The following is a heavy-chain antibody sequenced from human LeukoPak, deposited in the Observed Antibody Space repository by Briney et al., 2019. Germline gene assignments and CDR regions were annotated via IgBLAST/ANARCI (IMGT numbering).Heavy chain of an antibody. CDR3: ARRGPYSSSWYGYNWFDP. Sequence: SETLSFTCTVSGGSISSYYWSWIRQPPGKGLEWIGYIYYSGSTNYNPSLKSRVTISVDTSKNQFSLKLSSVTAADTAVYYCARRGPYSSSWYGYNWFDPWGQGTLVTVSS. D-gene: IGHD6-13*01. J-gene: IGHJ5*02. CDR1: GGSISSYY. V-gene: IGHV4-59*01. CDR2: IYYSGST.